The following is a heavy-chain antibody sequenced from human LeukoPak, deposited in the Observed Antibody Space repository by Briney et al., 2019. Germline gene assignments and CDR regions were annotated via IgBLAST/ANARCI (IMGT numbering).Heavy chain of an antibody. CDR2: ITSGRTYI. CDR3: ARGAVSAAADY. D-gene: IGHD6-13*01. CDR1: GFTFSSFN. V-gene: IGHV3-21*01. J-gene: IGHJ4*02. Sequence: GGSLRLSCAASGFTFSSFNMNWVRQAPGKGLEWVSSITSGRTYIYYADSVKGRFTISRDNAKNSLFLQMNSLRAEDTAVYYCARGAVSAAADYWGQGTLVTVSS.